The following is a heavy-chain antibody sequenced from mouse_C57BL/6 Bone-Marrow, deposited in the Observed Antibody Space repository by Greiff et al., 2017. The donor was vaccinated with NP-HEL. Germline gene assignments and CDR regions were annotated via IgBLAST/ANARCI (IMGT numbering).Heavy chain of an antibody. D-gene: IGHD1-1*01. V-gene: IGHV1-64*01. CDR1: GYTFTSYW. CDR3: ARWSYGYYAMDY. J-gene: IGHJ4*01. CDR2: IHPNSGST. Sequence: QVQLKQPGAELVKPGASVKLSCKASGYTFTSYWMHWVKQRPGQGLEWIGMIHPNSGSTNYNEKFKSKATLTVDKSSSTAYMQLSSLTSEDSAVYYCARWSYGYYAMDYWGQGTSVTVSS.